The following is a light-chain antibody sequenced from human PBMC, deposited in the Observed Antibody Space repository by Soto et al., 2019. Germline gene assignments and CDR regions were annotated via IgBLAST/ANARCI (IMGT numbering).Light chain of an antibody. CDR2: AAS. CDR1: QGFAPY. Sequence: DVQMTQSPSSLSASVGDRATITCRASQGFAPYLAWFQQKRGKVPKLLIYAASTLQSGVPSRFSGSGSGTDFTLTISSLQPEDVATYYCQKYNSAPLTFGGGTKVEIK. J-gene: IGKJ4*01. CDR3: QKYNSAPLT. V-gene: IGKV1-27*01.